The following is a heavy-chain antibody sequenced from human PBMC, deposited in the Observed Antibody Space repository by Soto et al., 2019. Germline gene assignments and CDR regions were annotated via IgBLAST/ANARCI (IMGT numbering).Heavy chain of an antibody. D-gene: IGHD3-22*01. Sequence: QVQLQESGPGLVKPSQTLSLTCTVAGDSVSGGDSYWSWIRQPPGKALEWIGYTAFSGYTSYTPSIKTPVTKSVDMSTSQFSLRLTSVTAADTAIYYCVRGGNPYHYATSGPGTFDPWGQGTLVSVSS. CDR1: GDSVSGGDSY. CDR3: VRGGNPYHYATSGPGTFDP. J-gene: IGHJ5*02. V-gene: IGHV4-30-4*01. CDR2: TAFSGYT.